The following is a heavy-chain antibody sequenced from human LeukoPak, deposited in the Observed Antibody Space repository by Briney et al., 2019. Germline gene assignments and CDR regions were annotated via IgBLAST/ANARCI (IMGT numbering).Heavy chain of an antibody. Sequence: SETLSLTCTVSGGSISSSSYYWGWIRQPPGKGQEWIGSIYYSGSTYYNPSLKSRVTISVDTSKNQFSLKLSSVTAADTAVYYCARQYSSSSFDYWGQGTLVTVSS. V-gene: IGHV4-39*01. D-gene: IGHD6-6*01. CDR1: GGSISSSSYY. J-gene: IGHJ4*02. CDR2: IYYSGST. CDR3: ARQYSSSSFDY.